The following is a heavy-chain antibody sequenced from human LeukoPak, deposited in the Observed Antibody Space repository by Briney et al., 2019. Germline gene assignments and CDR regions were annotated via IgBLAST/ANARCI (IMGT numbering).Heavy chain of an antibody. CDR3: ARVALSTSSASLSAFDI. V-gene: IGHV4-31*03. CDR2: IYYSGST. J-gene: IGHJ3*02. CDR1: GGSISSGGYY. D-gene: IGHD3-16*01. Sequence: SETLSLTCTVSGGSISSGGYYWGWIRQHPGKGLEWIGYIYYSGSTYYNPSLKSRVTISVDTSKNQFSLKLSSVTAADTAVYYCARVALSTSSASLSAFDIWGQGTMVTVSS.